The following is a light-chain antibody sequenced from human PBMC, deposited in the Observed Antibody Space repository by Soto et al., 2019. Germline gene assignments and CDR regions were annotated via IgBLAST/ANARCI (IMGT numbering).Light chain of an antibody. V-gene: IGLV1-40*01. J-gene: IGLJ3*02. CDR2: GNG. Sequence: QSVLTQPPSVSGAPGQRVTISCTGSSSNIGAGYDVQWYQQLPGTAPKLVMFGNGSRPSGVPDRFSGSKSGTSASLAITGLQADDEADYYCQSYDSSLSEKVVFGGGTKLTVL. CDR3: QSYDSSLSEKVV. CDR1: SSNIGAGYD.